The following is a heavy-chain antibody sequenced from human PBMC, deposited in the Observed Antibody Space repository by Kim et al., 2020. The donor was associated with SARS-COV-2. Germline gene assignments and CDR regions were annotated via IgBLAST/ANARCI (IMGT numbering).Heavy chain of an antibody. Sequence: GGSLRLSCVASGFSFDDSAMHWVRQAPGKGLEWVSGINYNSGKIGYADSVKGRFTISRDNAKNSLYLQMNSLRDEDMALYYCAKARLTDSNWFDPWGQGTLVTVSA. D-gene: IGHD6-25*01. J-gene: IGHJ5*02. CDR2: INYNSGKI. CDR3: AKARLTDSNWFDP. CDR1: GFSFDDSA. V-gene: IGHV3-9*03.